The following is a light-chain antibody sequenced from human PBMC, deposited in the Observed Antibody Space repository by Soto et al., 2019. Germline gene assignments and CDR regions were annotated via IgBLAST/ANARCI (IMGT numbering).Light chain of an antibody. CDR2: GAS. CDR1: QSVSSN. V-gene: IGKV3D-15*01. Sequence: EIVMTQSPATLSVSPGERATLSCRASQSVSSNLAWYQQKPGQAPRLLISGASTRATGIPARFSGSGSGTEFNLTISSLQSEDFAVYYCQHYNNWPPYTFGQGTKLEIK. J-gene: IGKJ2*01. CDR3: QHYNNWPPYT.